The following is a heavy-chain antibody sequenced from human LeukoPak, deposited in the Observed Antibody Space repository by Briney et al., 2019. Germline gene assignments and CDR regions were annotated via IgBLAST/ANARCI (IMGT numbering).Heavy chain of an antibody. J-gene: IGHJ4*02. CDR3: ARGVRITIFGVVITQDDY. CDR2: INPNSGGT. D-gene: IGHD3-3*01. Sequence: GASVKVSCKASGYTFTGYYMHRVRQAPGQGLEWMGWINPNSGGTNYAQKFQGRVTMTRDTSISTAYMKLSRLRSDDTAVYYCARGVRITIFGVVITQDDYWGQGTLVTVSS. CDR1: GYTFTGYY. V-gene: IGHV1-2*02.